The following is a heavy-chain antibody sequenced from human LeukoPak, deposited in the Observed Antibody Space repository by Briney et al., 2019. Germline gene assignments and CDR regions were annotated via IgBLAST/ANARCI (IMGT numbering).Heavy chain of an antibody. CDR1: EYTFTSYY. V-gene: IGHV1-46*01. D-gene: IGHD2-2*01. CDR2: INPSGGST. CDR3: ARDRADIVVVPAAEPYYYMDV. Sequence: ASVKVSCKSSEYTFTSYYMHWVRQAPGQGLEWMGIINPSGGSTSYAQKFQGRVTMTRDTSTSTVYMELSSLRSEDTAVYYCARDRADIVVVPAAEPYYYMDVWGKGTTVTVSS. J-gene: IGHJ6*03.